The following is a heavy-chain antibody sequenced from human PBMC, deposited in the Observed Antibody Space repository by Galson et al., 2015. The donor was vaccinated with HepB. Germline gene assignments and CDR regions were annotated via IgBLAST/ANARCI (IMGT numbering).Heavy chain of an antibody. J-gene: IGHJ5*02. CDR1: GGSISSSSYY. V-gene: IGHV4-39*01. CDR2: IYYSGST. Sequence: ETLSLTCTVSGGSISSSSYYWGWVRQPPGKGLEWIGSIYYSGSTYYNPSLKSRVTISVDTSKNQFSLKLSSVTAADTAADTAVYYCARLGRYFDRFDPWGQGTLVTVSS. D-gene: IGHD3-9*01. CDR3: ARLGRYFDRFDP.